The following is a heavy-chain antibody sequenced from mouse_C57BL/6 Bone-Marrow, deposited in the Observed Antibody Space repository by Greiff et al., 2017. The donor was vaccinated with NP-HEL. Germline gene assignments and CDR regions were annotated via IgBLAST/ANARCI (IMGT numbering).Heavy chain of an antibody. J-gene: IGHJ4*01. V-gene: IGHV1-15*01. CDR1: GYTFTDYE. D-gene: IGHD2-5*01. CDR3: KVAYYSKSYAMDY. Sequence: QVQLKESGAELVRPGASVTLSCKASGYTFTDYEMHWVKQTPVHGLEWIGAIDPETGGTAYNPKFKGKAILTADKSSSTAYMELRSLTSEDSAVYYCKVAYYSKSYAMDYWGQGTSVTVSS. CDR2: IDPETGGT.